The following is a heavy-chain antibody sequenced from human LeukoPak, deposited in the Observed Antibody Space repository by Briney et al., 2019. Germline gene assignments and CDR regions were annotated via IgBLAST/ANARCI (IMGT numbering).Heavy chain of an antibody. CDR2: IYSSGST. D-gene: IGHD3-3*01. CDR1: GGSISSYY. CDR3: ARDYRYYDFWNGYYTGRGWFDP. V-gene: IGHV4-59*01. J-gene: IGHJ5*02. Sequence: SETLSLTCTVSGGSISSYYLSWIRQPPGKGLEWIGYIYSSGSTNYNPSLKSRVTISVDTSKNQFSLKLSSVTAAGTAVYYCARDYRYYDFWNGYYTGRGWFDPWGQGTLVTVSS.